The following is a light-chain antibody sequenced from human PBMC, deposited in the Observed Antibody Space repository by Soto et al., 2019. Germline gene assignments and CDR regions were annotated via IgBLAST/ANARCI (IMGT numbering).Light chain of an antibody. V-gene: IGKV3-20*01. J-gene: IGKJ1*01. CDR2: GAS. CDR1: QSFNSIY. Sequence: EIVVTQSPGTLSLSPGERATLSCRASQSFNSIYLAWYQQKPGQAPRLLIYGASSRATGIPDRFSGSGSGTDFTLTISRPEPEDFAVYYCQQYGSSPWTFGQGTKVDIK. CDR3: QQYGSSPWT.